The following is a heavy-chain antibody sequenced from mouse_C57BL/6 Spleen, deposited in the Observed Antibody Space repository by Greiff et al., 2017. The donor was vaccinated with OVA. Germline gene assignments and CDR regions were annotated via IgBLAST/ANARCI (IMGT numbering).Heavy chain of an antibody. J-gene: IGHJ2*01. CDR1: GFNIKDDY. Sequence: VQLKESGAELVRPGASVKLSCTASGFNIKDDYMHWVKQRPEQGLEWIGWIDPENGDTEYASKFQGKATITADTSSNTAYLQLSSLTSEDTAVYYCTPITTVVAPFAYWGQGTTLTVSS. D-gene: IGHD1-1*01. CDR3: TPITTVVAPFAY. CDR2: IDPENGDT. V-gene: IGHV14-4*01.